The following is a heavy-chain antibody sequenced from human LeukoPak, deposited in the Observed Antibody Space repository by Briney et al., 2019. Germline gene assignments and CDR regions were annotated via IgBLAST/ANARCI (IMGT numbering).Heavy chain of an antibody. D-gene: IGHD1-7*01. V-gene: IGHV4-59*06. CDR1: GGSISSYY. J-gene: IGHJ3*02. CDR2: IYYSGST. Sequence: KTSETLSLTCTVSGGSISSYYWSWIRQSPGKGLEWIGYIYYSGSTYYNPSLKSRVTISVDTSKNQFSLKLSSVTAADTAVYYCARAQTTTNDAFDIWGQGTMVTVSS. CDR3: ARAQTTTNDAFDI.